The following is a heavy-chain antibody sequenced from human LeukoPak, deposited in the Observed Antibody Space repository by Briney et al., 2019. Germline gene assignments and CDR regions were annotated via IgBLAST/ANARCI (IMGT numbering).Heavy chain of an antibody. J-gene: IGHJ4*02. CDR2: IYTSGST. V-gene: IGHV4-61*02. D-gene: IGHD3-22*01. Sequence: SETLSLTCTVSGGSISSGSYYWSWIRQPAGKGLEWIGRIYTSGSTNYNPSLKSRVTISVDTSKNRFSLKLSSVTAADTAVYYCVREAYYYDSSGYYDLDYWGQGTLVTVSS. CDR1: GGSISSGSYY. CDR3: VREAYYYDSSGYYDLDY.